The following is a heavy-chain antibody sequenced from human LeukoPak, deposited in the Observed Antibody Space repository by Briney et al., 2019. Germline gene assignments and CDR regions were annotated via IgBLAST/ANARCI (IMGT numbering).Heavy chain of an antibody. Sequence: GGSLRLSCTASGFTFGDYAMSWFRQAPGKGLEWVGFIRSKAYGGTTEYAASVKGRFTISRDDSKSIAYLQMNSLKTEDTAVYYCTRVGIAVAGNNWFDPWGQGTLVTVSS. J-gene: IGHJ5*02. CDR3: TRVGIAVAGNNWFDP. CDR1: GFTFGDYA. D-gene: IGHD6-19*01. V-gene: IGHV3-49*03. CDR2: IRSKAYGGTT.